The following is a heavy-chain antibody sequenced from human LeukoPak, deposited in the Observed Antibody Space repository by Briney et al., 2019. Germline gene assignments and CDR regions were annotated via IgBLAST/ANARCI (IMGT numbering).Heavy chain of an antibody. CDR2: IYTSGST. Sequence: SETMSLTCTVSGGSISSYYWSWIRQPPGKGLEWIGYIYTSGSTNYNPSLKSRVTISVDTSKNQFSLKLSSVTAADTAVYYCARHGDFWSGPNWFDPWGQGTLVTVSS. D-gene: IGHD3-3*01. CDR1: GGSISSYY. CDR3: ARHGDFWSGPNWFDP. J-gene: IGHJ5*02. V-gene: IGHV4-4*09.